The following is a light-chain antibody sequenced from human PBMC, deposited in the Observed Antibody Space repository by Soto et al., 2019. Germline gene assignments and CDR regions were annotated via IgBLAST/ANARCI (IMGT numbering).Light chain of an antibody. CDR2: DVS. CDR1: SSDVGGYKY. J-gene: IGLJ1*01. Sequence: QSVLTQPRSVSGSPGQSVTISCTGTSSDVGGYKYVSWYQQHPGKAPKLMIYDVSERPSGVPDRFSGSKSGNTASLTISGLHAEDEADYYCCSYAGSPYVFGTGTKVTV. V-gene: IGLV2-11*01. CDR3: CSYAGSPYV.